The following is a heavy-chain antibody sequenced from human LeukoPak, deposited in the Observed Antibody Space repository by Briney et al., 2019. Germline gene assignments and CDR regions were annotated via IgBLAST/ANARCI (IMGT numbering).Heavy chain of an antibody. J-gene: IGHJ4*02. CDR1: GGSISSYY. CDR2: IYYSGST. D-gene: IGHD1-14*01. V-gene: IGHV4-59*01. Sequence: PSETLSLTCTVSGGSISSYYWSWIRQPPGKGLEWIGYIYYSGSTSYNPSLKSRVTISVDTSKNQFSLKLSSVTAADTAVYYCAALNPSVYYFDYWGQGTLVTVSS. CDR3: AALNPSVYYFDY.